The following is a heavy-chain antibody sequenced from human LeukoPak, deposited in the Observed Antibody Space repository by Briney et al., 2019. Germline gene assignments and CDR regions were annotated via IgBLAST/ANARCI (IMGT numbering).Heavy chain of an antibody. V-gene: IGHV4-59*01. CDR3: ARTKGALGYYGMDV. CDR2: IYYSGST. D-gene: IGHD2-8*01. J-gene: IGHJ6*02. Sequence: PSETLSLTCTVSGGSISSYYWSWIRQPPGKGLEWIGYIYYSGSTNYNPSLKSRVTISVGTSKNQFSLKLSSVTAADTAVYYCARTKGALGYYGMDVWGQGTTVTVSS. CDR1: GGSISSYY.